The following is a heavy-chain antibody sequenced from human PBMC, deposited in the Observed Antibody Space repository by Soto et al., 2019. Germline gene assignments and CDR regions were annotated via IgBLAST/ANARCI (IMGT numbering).Heavy chain of an antibody. CDR1: GYTFTNYW. V-gene: IGHV5-51*01. J-gene: IGHJ6*02. D-gene: IGHD4-17*01. CDR3: ARYPTLTDYFFHGMDV. Sequence: HGESRKISCKGSGYTFTNYWIAWVRQIPGKGLEWMGIIYPGDSDTRYSPSFQGQVTISADRSISTAYLQWSSLKASDTGMYYCARYPTLTDYFFHGMDVWGQGTTVTVSS. CDR2: IYPGDSDT.